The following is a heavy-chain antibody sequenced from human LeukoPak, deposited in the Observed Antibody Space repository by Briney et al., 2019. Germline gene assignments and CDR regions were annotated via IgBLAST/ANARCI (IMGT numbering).Heavy chain of an antibody. D-gene: IGHD5-12*01. CDR1: GFTLIRYW. CDR3: ARGFGNSGYDGHFDY. CDR2: INSDGTST. J-gene: IGHJ4*02. V-gene: IGHV3-74*01. Sequence: GGSLRLSCAASGFTLIRYWMHWVRQAPGKGLVWVSRINSDGTSTDYADSVKGRFTISRDNAKNTLFLQMNSLRAEDTAVYFCARGFGNSGYDGHFDYWGQGTLATVSS.